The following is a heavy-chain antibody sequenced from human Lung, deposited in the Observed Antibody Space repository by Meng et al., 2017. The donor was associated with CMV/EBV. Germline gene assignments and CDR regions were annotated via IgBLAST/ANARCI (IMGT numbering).Heavy chain of an antibody. CDR2: ISSSRSYI. D-gene: IGHD2-2*01. Sequence: ESXKISXAPSGFSFSTYTLHWVRQAPGKGLEWVASISSSRSYINYADPVKGRFTISRDNAKDSLYLQMSSLRAEDTAVYYCARERLYQPLWGDALDIWGQGXMATASS. J-gene: IGHJ3*02. CDR1: GFSFSTYT. CDR3: ARERLYQPLWGDALDI. V-gene: IGHV3-21*06.